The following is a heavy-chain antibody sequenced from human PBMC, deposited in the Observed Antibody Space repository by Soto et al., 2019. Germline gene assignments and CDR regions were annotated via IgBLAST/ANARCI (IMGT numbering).Heavy chain of an antibody. Sequence: QVQLVQSGVEVKKPGSSVKVSCKAAGGSFSIYTVFWVRQAPGQGLEWMGRIIPMFDIANYAQNFQGRVTFNADKFTDTVYIEMLNLRSVDTCVFYCTCGSWSAEVFDIWGQVTLVTVSS. CDR2: IIPMFDIA. V-gene: IGHV1-69*02. J-gene: IGHJ3*02. D-gene: IGHD6-13*01. CDR3: TCGSWSAEVFDI. CDR1: GGSFSIYT.